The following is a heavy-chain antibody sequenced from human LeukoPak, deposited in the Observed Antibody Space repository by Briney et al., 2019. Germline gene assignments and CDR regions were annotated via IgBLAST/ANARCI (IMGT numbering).Heavy chain of an antibody. CDR2: IYYSGST. V-gene: IGHV4-59*01. D-gene: IGHD3-16*01. CDR3: AREGTLGDPFDY. CDR1: GGSXSSYY. Sequence: TLXLTCTXSGGSXSSYYWSWIRQPPGKGLEWIGYIYYSGSTNYNPSLKSRVTISVDTSKNQFSLKLSSVTAADTAVYYCAREGTLGDPFDYWGQGTLVTVSS. J-gene: IGHJ4*02.